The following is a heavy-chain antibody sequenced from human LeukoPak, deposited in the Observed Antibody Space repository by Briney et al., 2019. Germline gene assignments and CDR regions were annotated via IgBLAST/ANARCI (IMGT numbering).Heavy chain of an antibody. Sequence: KSSEPLSLTCTVSGGSISSYYWSWIRQPPGKGLEWIGYIYYSGSTNYNPSLKSRVTISVDTSKNQFSLKLSSVTAADTAVYYCARAMSVGGYGLDYWGQGTLVTVSS. D-gene: IGHD3-22*01. J-gene: IGHJ4*02. V-gene: IGHV4-59*01. CDR1: GGSISSYY. CDR3: ARAMSVGGYGLDY. CDR2: IYYSGST.